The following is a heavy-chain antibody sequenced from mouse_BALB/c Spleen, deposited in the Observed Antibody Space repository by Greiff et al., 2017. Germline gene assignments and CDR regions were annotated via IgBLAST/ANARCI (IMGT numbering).Heavy chain of an antibody. CDR3: ARHEPTNAMDY. D-gene: IGHD6-5*01. Sequence: EVKLMESGGDLVKPGGSLKLSCAASGFTFSSYGMSWVRQTPDKRLGWVATISSGGSYTYYPDSVKGRFTISRDNAKNTLYLQMSSLKSEDTAMYYCARHEPTNAMDYGGQGTSVTVSS. V-gene: IGHV5-6*01. J-gene: IGHJ4*01. CDR2: ISSGGSYT. CDR1: GFTFSSYG.